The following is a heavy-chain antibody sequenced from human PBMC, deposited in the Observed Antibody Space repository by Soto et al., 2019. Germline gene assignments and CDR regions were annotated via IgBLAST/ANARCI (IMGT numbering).Heavy chain of an antibody. CDR1: CASISFYY. CDR2: IYYSGNT. V-gene: IGHV4-59*01. J-gene: IGHJ5*02. D-gene: IGHD3-3*01. CDR3: ARVLFGRGNWFDP. Sequence: SETPSLTCTVSCASISFYYWNWIPHPPGKGLEWIGYIYYSGNTNYNPSLKSRVTISVDTSKNQFSLKLSSVTAADTAVYYCARVLFGRGNWFDPWGQGTLVTVSS.